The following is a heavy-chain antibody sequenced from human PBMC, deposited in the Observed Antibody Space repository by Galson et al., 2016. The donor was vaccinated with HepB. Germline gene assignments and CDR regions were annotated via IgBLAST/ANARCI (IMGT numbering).Heavy chain of an antibody. CDR1: GFTFDDYA. J-gene: IGHJ3*02. V-gene: IGHV3-9*01. CDR3: AKDMRSSGYYHGAFDI. D-gene: IGHD3-22*01. Sequence: PLRLSCAASGFTFDDYAMHWVRQAPGKGLEWVSGISWNSGSIGYADSVKGRFTISRDNAKNSLYLQMNSLRAEDTALYYCAKDMRSSGYYHGAFDIWGQGTMVTVSS. CDR2: ISWNSGSI.